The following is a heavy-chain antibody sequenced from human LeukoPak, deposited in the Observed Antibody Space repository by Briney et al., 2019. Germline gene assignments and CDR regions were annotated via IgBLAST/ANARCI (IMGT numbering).Heavy chain of an antibody. J-gene: IGHJ4*02. Sequence: PGGSLRLSCAASGFTFSSYEMNWVRQAPGKGLEWVSYISSSGSTIYYADSVKGRFTISRNNAKNSLYLQMNSLRAEDTAVHYCARGGGSGYSDYWGQGTLVTVSS. CDR2: ISSSGSTI. CDR3: ARGGGSGYSDY. D-gene: IGHD5-12*01. V-gene: IGHV3-48*03. CDR1: GFTFSSYE.